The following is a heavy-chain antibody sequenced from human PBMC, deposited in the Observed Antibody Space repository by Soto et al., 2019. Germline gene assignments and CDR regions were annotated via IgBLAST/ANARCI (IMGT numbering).Heavy chain of an antibody. V-gene: IGHV4-4*02. D-gene: IGHD3-22*01. CDR2: IYHSGST. CDR1: GGPISSRIW. J-gene: IGHJ6*02. Sequence: SETLSLTCAVSGGPISSRIWWGWVRQPPGKGLEWIGEIYHSGSTNYNPSLKSRVTISVDKSKNQFSLKLSSVTAADTAVYYCARSPDSSGYYPRRYYYGMDVWGQGTTVTVSS. CDR3: ARSPDSSGYYPRRYYYGMDV.